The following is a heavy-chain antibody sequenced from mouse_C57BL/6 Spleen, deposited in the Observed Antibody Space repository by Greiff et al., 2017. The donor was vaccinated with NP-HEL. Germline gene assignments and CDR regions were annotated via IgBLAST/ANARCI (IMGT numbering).Heavy chain of an antibody. J-gene: IGHJ2*01. CDR2: ISYDGSN. CDR3: ARADSSGYAFDY. V-gene: IGHV3-6*01. CDR1: GYSITSGYY. Sequence: VQLKESGPGLVKPSQSLSLTCSVTGYSITSGYYWNWIRQFPGNKLEWMGYISYDGSNNYNPSLKNRISITRDTSKNQFFLKLNSVTTEDTATYDCARADSSGYAFDYWGQGTTLTVSS. D-gene: IGHD3-2*02.